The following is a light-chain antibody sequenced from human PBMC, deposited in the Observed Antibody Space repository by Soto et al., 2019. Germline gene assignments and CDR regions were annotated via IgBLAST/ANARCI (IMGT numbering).Light chain of an antibody. V-gene: IGKV4-1*01. Sequence: DIVLTQSPDSLAVSLGERATINCKSSQSVLYSSNNKNYLAWYQQKPGQPPKLLIFWASTRDSGVPDRFSGSGSGTDFTLTIRSLQAEDVAVSYCQQYYSNPRTFGQGTKVEIK. CDR2: WAS. J-gene: IGKJ1*01. CDR1: QSVLYSSNNKNY. CDR3: QQYYSNPRT.